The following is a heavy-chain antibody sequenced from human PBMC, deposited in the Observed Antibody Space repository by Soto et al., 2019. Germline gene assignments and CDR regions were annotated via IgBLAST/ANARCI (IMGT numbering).Heavy chain of an antibody. V-gene: IGHV1-2*02. J-gene: IGHJ5*02. D-gene: IGHD1-26*01. CDR2: INPNSGGT. Sequence: ASVKVSCKASGYTFTGYYMHWVRQAPGQGLEWMGWINPNSGGTNYAQKFQGRVTMTRDTSISTAYMELSRLRSDDTAVYYCARAYSGSYYVSNWFDPWGQGTLVTVSS. CDR1: GYTFTGYY. CDR3: ARAYSGSYYVSNWFDP.